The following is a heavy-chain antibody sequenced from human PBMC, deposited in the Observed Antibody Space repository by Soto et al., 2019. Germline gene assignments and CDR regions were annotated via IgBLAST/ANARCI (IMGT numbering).Heavy chain of an antibody. D-gene: IGHD1-1*01. Sequence: EVQLLESGGGLVQHGGSLRLSCAASGFTFSSYAMSWVRQAPGKGLEWVSAISGSGGGTYYADSVKGRFTISSDNSKNTLYLQMNSLRAEDTAVYYCAKVHTTGTYYYYYGMDVWGQGTTVTVSS. CDR2: ISGSGGGT. CDR3: AKVHTTGTYYYYYGMDV. CDR1: GFTFSSYA. V-gene: IGHV3-23*01. J-gene: IGHJ6*01.